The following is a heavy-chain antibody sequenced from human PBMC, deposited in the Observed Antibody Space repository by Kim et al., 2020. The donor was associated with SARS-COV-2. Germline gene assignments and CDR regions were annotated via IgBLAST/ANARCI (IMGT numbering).Heavy chain of an antibody. D-gene: IGHD2-15*01. CDR1: GFTFSDYT. CDR3: AGYCIGGSIHTGYH. V-gene: IGHV3-43*01. Sequence: GGSLRLSCAASGFTFSDYTMYWVRQAPGKGLEWVALISWDGGSTYYTDSVKGRFTISRDNSKNSLYLQMNSVRSEDTDFYYCAGYCIGGSIHTGYHWGQ. J-gene: IGHJ1*01. CDR2: ISWDGGST.